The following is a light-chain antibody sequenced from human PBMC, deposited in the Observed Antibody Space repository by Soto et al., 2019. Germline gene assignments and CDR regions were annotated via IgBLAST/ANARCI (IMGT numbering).Light chain of an antibody. J-gene: IGLJ3*02. CDR1: SSNIGAGYD. CDR3: QSYDRGLGRV. V-gene: IGLV1-40*01. Sequence: QPVLTQPPSVSGAPGQGVTIACTGSSSNIGAGYDVYWYQHLPGRAPKLLIYGNNNRPSGVPDRFSGSKSGTSASLAITGLQAEDEADYYCQSYDRGLGRVFGEGTKLTVL. CDR2: GNN.